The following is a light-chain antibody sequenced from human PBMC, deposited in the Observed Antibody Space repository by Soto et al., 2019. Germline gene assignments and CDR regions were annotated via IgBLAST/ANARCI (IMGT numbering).Light chain of an antibody. CDR3: QQYDSSPFT. CDR1: QSVSSTY. V-gene: IGKV3-20*01. J-gene: IGKJ3*01. Sequence: EIVLTQSPGTLSLSPGERATLSCRASQSVSSTYLAWYQHKPGQAPRLLIHGASSRATSTPDRFSGSGSGTDFTLTISRLEPEDFAVYYCQQYDSSPFTFGPGTKVDIK. CDR2: GAS.